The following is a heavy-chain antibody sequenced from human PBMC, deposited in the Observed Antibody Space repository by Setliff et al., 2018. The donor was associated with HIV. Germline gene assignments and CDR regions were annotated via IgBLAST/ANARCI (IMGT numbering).Heavy chain of an antibody. V-gene: IGHV4-4*08. CDR1: GGSVDIYH. Sequence: ASETLSLTCTVSGGSVDIYHLIWIRQPPGKGLECIGYIYASDTTHYNPSLESRVTIYRDASKNQISLKLRSVTAADTAVYYCARVFPVVTAEDNRFDPWGQGTLVTVSS. CDR3: ARVFPVVTAEDNRFDP. CDR2: IYASDTT. D-gene: IGHD2-21*02. J-gene: IGHJ5*02.